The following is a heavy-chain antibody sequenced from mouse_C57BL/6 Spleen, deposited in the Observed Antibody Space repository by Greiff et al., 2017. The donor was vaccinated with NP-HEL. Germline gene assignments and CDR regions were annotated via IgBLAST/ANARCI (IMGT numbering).Heavy chain of an antibody. CDR2: IHPNSGST. J-gene: IGHJ2*01. Sequence: QVQLQQPGAELVKPGASVKLSCKASGYTFTSYWMHWVKQRPGQGLEWIGMIHPNSGSTNYNEKFKSKATLTVDKSSSTAYMELNSLTSEDSAVYYCARTISHFDYWGQGTTLTVSS. V-gene: IGHV1-64*01. CDR3: ARTISHFDY. CDR1: GYTFTSYW.